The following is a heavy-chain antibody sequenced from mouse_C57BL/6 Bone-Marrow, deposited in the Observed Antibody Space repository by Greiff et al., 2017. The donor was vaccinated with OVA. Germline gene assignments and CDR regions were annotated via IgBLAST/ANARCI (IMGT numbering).Heavy chain of an antibody. V-gene: IGHV6-3*01. CDR3: TGTGTFAD. Sequence: EVQGVESGGGLVQPGGSMKLSCVASGFTFSNYWMNWVRQSPEKGLEWVAQIRLKSDNYATHYAESVKGRFTISRDDSKSSVYLQMNNLRAEDTGIYYCTGTGTFADWGQGTLVTVSA. CDR2: IRLKSDNYAT. CDR1: GFTFSNYW. J-gene: IGHJ3*01. D-gene: IGHD4-1*01.